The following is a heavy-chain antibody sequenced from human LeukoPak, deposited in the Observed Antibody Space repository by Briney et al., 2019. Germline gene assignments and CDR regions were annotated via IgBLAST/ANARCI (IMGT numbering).Heavy chain of an antibody. D-gene: IGHD6-19*01. J-gene: IGHJ4*02. V-gene: IGHV5-51*01. Sequence: GESLKISCKGSGYSFTSYWIAGLRHMRGKGLEGMGIIYPGESSTRYSPSCQGQVTISVDKSISTAYLQWSSLKASDTAMYYCARRSTGWYYFDHWGQGTLLSVSS. CDR2: IYPGESST. CDR1: GYSFTSYW. CDR3: ARRSTGWYYFDH.